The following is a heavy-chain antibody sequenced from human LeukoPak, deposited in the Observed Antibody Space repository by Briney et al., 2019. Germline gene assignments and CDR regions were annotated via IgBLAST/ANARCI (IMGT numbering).Heavy chain of an antibody. Sequence: GASVKVSCKASGYTFTGYYMHWVRQAPGQGLEWMGRIIPIPGIANYAQKFQGRVTITADKSTSTAYMELSSLRSEDTAVYYCARRQEMATGLFGDAFDIWGQGTMVTVSS. J-gene: IGHJ3*02. CDR2: IIPIPGIA. V-gene: IGHV1-69*02. CDR1: GYTFTGYY. CDR3: ARRQEMATGLFGDAFDI. D-gene: IGHD5-24*01.